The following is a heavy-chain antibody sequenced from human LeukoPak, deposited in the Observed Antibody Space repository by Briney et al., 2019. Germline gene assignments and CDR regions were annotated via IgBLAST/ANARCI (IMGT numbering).Heavy chain of an antibody. Sequence: ASVTVSCKASGYTFTSYDINWVRQAPGQGLEWMGWMNPNSGNTGYAQKFQGRVTMTRNTSISTAYMELSSLRSEDTAVYYCARGVDYYNWFDPWGQGTLVTVSS. D-gene: IGHD5-12*01. V-gene: IGHV1-8*01. CDR2: MNPNSGNT. CDR1: GYTFTSYD. CDR3: ARGVDYYNWFDP. J-gene: IGHJ5*02.